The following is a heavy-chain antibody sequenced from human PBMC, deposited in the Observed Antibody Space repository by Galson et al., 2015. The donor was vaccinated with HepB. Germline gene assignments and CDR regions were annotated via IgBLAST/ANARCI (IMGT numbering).Heavy chain of an antibody. CDR2: LSYDGGSI. CDR3: AREQRYCSATTGPSARGLFDY. Sequence: SLRLSCAASGFTFSNYAMHRARQVPGKGLEWVAVLSYDGGSILYADSVKGRFIISRDNSKNTLHLQMNSLTAEDTAVYYCAREQRYCSATTGPSARGLFDYRGQGTLVTVSS. D-gene: IGHD2-15*01. V-gene: IGHV3-30-3*01. J-gene: IGHJ4*02. CDR1: GFTFSNYA.